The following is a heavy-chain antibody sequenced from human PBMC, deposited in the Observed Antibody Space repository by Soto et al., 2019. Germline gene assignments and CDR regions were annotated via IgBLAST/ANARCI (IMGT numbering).Heavy chain of an antibody. CDR3: AADDSSGYYHNYYYYYGMDV. CDR1: GFTFTSSA. D-gene: IGHD3-22*01. V-gene: IGHV1-58*01. J-gene: IGHJ6*02. CDR2: IVVGSGNT. Sequence: SVKVSCKASGFTFTSSAVQWVRQARGQRLEWIGWIVVGSGNTNYAQKFQERVTITRDMSTSTAYMELSSLRSEGTAVYYCAADDSSGYYHNYYYYYGMDVWGRGTTVTVSS.